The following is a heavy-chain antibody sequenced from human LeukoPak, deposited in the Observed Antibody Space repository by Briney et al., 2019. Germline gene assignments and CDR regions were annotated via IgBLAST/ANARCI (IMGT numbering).Heavy chain of an antibody. CDR2: IYYSGST. V-gene: IGHV4-59*01. J-gene: IGHJ5*02. Sequence: SETLSLTCTVSGGSISSYYWSWIRQPPGKGLEWIGYIYYSGSTNYNPSLKSRVTISVDTSKNQFSLELSSVTAADTAVYYCARMWFSSSWDRQFDPWGQGTLVTVSS. CDR3: ARMWFSSSWDRQFDP. CDR1: GGSISSYY. D-gene: IGHD6-13*01.